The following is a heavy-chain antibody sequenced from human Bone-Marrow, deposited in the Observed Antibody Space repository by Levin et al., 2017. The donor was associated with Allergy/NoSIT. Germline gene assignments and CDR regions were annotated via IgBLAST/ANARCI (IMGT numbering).Heavy chain of an antibody. J-gene: IGHJ6*03. CDR2: ISRSGHTI. CDR3: ARDQALYYYYYYMDV. Sequence: GESLKISCAASGFTFSDFYMSWIRQAPGKGLEWVSYISRSGHTIYYTDSVKGRFTISRDNAKNSLFLQMNSLRAEDTAVYYCARDQALYYYYYYMDVWGKGTTVTFSS. V-gene: IGHV3-11*01. CDR1: GFTFSDFY.